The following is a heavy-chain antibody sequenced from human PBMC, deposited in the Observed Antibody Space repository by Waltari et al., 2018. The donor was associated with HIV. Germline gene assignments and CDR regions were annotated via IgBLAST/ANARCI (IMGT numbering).Heavy chain of an antibody. V-gene: IGHV3-30*03. J-gene: IGHJ4*02. CDR3: ARGASGWSPGY. CDR2: ISYYGDNK. D-gene: IGHD6-19*01. CDR1: GFTFSSDG. Sequence: QVQLVESGGGVVQPGRSLRLSCAASGFTFSSDGMHWVRQAPGKGLEWVTVISYYGDNKYYADSVKGRFTISRDNSKNTLYLQMNSLRPEDTAVYYCARGASGWSPGYWGQGTLVTVSS.